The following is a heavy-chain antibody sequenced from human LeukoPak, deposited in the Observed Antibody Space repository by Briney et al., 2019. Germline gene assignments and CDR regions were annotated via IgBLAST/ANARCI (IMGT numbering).Heavy chain of an antibody. Sequence: GASVKVSCKASGYTFTSYDINWVRQATGQGLEWMGWMNPNRGNTGYAQKFQGRVTITRNTSISTAYMELSSLRSEDTAVYYCASPTRGYSYGSPDDAFDIWGQGTMVTVSS. CDR1: GYTFTSYD. J-gene: IGHJ3*02. V-gene: IGHV1-8*03. D-gene: IGHD5-18*01. CDR3: ASPTRGYSYGSPDDAFDI. CDR2: MNPNRGNT.